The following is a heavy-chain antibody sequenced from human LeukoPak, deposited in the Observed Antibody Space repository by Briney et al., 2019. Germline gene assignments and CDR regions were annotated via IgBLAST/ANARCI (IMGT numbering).Heavy chain of an antibody. V-gene: IGHV1-18*01. J-gene: IGHJ4*02. CDR2: INPYHGKT. D-gene: IGHD6-13*01. CDR1: GYNFITYG. Sequence: VASVKVSCKASGYNFITYGFSWVRQAPGQGLEWMGWINPYHGKTKYAQKFQGRVTMTTDTSTNTAHMELGSLTSDDTAVYFCARDRIAAAVLDYWGQGTLVTVSS. CDR3: ARDRIAAAVLDY.